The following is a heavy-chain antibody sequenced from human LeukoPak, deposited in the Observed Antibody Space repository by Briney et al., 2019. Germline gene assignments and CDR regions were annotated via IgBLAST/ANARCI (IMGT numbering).Heavy chain of an antibody. CDR3: ARDTYSSSWYNYYYGMDV. D-gene: IGHD6-13*01. V-gene: IGHV3-30-3*01. CDR1: GFTFSSYA. J-gene: IGHJ6*02. Sequence: GGSLRLSCAASGFTFSSYAMPWFRQAPGKGLEWVAVTSYDGSNKYYADSVKGRFTISRDNSKNTLYLQMNSLRAEDTAVYYCARDTYSSSWYNYYYGMDVWGQGTTVTVSS. CDR2: TSYDGSNK.